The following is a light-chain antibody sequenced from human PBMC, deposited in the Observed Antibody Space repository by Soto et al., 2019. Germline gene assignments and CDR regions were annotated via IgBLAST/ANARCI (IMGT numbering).Light chain of an antibody. J-gene: IGKJ5*01. V-gene: IGKV3-20*01. CDR3: QQYCSSPIT. Sequence: ESLLTQTPGTLSLSPGERATLSCRASQSVSSSYLAWYQQKPGQAPRLLIYGASSRATGIPDRFSGSGSGTDFPLTISRLEPEDFAVYFCQQYCSSPITFGQGTRLEIK. CDR1: QSVSSSY. CDR2: GAS.